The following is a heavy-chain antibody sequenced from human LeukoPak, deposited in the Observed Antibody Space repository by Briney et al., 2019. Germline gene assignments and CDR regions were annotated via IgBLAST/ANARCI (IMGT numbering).Heavy chain of an antibody. Sequence: GESLKISCKGSGYSLTSYWIGWVRQIPGKGLEWMGIIYPGDSDTRYSPSFQGQVTISADKSISTAYLQWSSLKASDTAMYYCARHFLPYYYGSGSNWFDPWGQGTLVTVSS. D-gene: IGHD3-10*01. CDR3: ARHFLPYYYGSGSNWFDP. J-gene: IGHJ5*02. CDR1: GYSLTSYW. CDR2: IYPGDSDT. V-gene: IGHV5-51*01.